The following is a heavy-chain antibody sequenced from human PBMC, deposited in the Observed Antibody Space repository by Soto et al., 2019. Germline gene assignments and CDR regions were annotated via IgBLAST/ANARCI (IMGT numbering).Heavy chain of an antibody. CDR1: GGSFSSSSHY. V-gene: IGHV4-39*01. CDR3: ARRSHTNWPAY. Sequence: XETLSLTCTVSGGSFSSSSHYWVWIRQPPGKGLEWVGSIYYDGRTYYNASLKSRVTISVDTSKNQFSLKVNSVTVADTAVYYCARRSHTNWPAYWGHGTQVTVSS. CDR2: IYYDGRT. D-gene: IGHD2-8*01. J-gene: IGHJ4*01.